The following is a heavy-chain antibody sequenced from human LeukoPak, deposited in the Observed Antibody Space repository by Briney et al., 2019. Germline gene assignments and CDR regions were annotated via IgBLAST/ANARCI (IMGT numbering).Heavy chain of an antibody. V-gene: IGHV3-23*01. Sequence: AGGSLRLSCAASGFTFSSYAMSWVRQAPGKGLEWVSAISGSGGSTYYADSVKGRFTISRDNSKNTLYLEMNSLRAEDTAIYYCAKMKGHPLPKYYMDVWGQGTMVTVSS. J-gene: IGHJ6*01. CDR2: ISGSGGST. CDR1: GFTFSSYA. D-gene: IGHD1-26*01. CDR3: AKMKGHPLPKYYMDV.